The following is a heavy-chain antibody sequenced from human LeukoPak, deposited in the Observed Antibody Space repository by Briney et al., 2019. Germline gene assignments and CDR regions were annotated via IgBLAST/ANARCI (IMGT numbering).Heavy chain of an antibody. V-gene: IGHV1-69*06. J-gene: IGHJ4*02. CDR3: ARQDTGIDY. Sequence: VASVKVSRKASGGTFSSYAISWVRQAPGQGLEWMGGIIPIFGTANYAQKFQGRVTITADKSTSTAYMELSSLRSEDTAVYYCARQDTGIDYWGQGTLVTVSS. CDR1: GGTFSSYA. CDR2: IIPIFGTA. D-gene: IGHD1-26*01.